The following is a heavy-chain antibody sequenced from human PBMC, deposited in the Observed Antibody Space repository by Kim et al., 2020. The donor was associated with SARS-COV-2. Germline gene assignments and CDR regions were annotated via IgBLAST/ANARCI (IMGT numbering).Heavy chain of an antibody. Sequence: SETLSLTCTVSGGSISSSSYYWGWIRQPPGKGLEWIGSIYYSGSTYYNPSLKSRVTISVDTSKNQFSLKLSSVTATDTAVYYCARRGPSRGYLSYIYYWGHGALGTISS. CDR1: GGSISSSSYY. CDR2: IYYSGST. D-gene: IGHD3-22*01. J-gene: IGHJ4*03. CDR3: ARRGPSRGYLSYIYY. V-gene: IGHV4-39*01.